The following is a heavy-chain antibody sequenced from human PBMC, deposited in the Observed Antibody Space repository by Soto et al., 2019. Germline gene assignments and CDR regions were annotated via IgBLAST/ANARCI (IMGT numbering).Heavy chain of an antibody. D-gene: IGHD5-12*01. Sequence: GGSLRLSCAASGFTFSSYGMHWVRQAPGKGLEWVAVIWYDGSNKYYADSVKGRFTISRDNSKNTLYLQMNSLRAEDTAVYHCARVGYGWQYFDCWGQGTLVTVSS. CDR2: IWYDGSNK. CDR1: GFTFSSYG. CDR3: ARVGYGWQYFDC. J-gene: IGHJ4*02. V-gene: IGHV3-33*01.